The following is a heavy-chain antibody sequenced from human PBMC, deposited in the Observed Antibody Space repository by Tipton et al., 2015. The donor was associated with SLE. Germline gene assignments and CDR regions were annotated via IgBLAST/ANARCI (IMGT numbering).Heavy chain of an antibody. CDR1: GGSISSSSYY. Sequence: TLSLTCTVSGGSISSSSYYWGWIRQPPGKGLEWIGSIYYSGSTYYNPSLKSRVTISVDTSKNQFSLKLSSVTAADTAVYYCARVGGSTDAGTRYWGQGTLVTVSS. J-gene: IGHJ4*02. CDR3: ARVGGSTDAGTRY. CDR2: IYYSGST. D-gene: IGHD1-7*01. V-gene: IGHV4-39*07.